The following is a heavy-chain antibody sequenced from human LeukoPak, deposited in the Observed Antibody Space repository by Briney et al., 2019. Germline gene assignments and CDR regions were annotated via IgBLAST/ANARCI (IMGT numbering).Heavy chain of an antibody. V-gene: IGHV3-15*01. D-gene: IGHD3-9*01. CDR2: IKSKTDGGTT. J-gene: IGHJ4*02. CDR1: GFTLSNAW. Sequence: PGGSLRLSCAASGFTLSNAWMSWVRQAPGKGLEWVGRIKSKTDGGTTDYAAPVKGRFTISRDDSKNTLYLQMNSLKTEDTAVYYCTTAPRYYDILTGAPDYWGQGTLVTVSS. CDR3: TTAPRYYDILTGAPDY.